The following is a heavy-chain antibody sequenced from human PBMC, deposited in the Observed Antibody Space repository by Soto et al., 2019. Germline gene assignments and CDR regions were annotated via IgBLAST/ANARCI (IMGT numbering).Heavy chain of an antibody. Sequence: QITLKESGPTLVKPTQTLTLTCTFSGFSLSTSGVGVGWIRQPPGKALEWLALIYWNDDKRYSPSLKSRLTITTDTSKNQVVLTMTIIDPVDTATYYCAHVAAAGPLDYWGQGTLVNVPS. CDR3: AHVAAAGPLDY. D-gene: IGHD6-13*01. CDR2: IYWNDDK. V-gene: IGHV2-5*01. CDR1: GFSLSTSGVG. J-gene: IGHJ4*02.